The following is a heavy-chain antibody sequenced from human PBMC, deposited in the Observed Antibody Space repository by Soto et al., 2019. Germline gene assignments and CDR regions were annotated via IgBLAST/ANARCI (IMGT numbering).Heavy chain of an antibody. CDR2: IDPSDSYT. J-gene: IGHJ6*02. CDR1: GYSFTSYW. Sequence: PGESLKISCKGSGYSFTSYWISWVRQMPGKGLEWMGRIDPSDSYTNYSPSFQGHVTISADKSISTAYLQWSSLKASDTAMYYCARLGPIAAAGNVYYYGMDVWGQGTTVTVSS. D-gene: IGHD6-13*01. V-gene: IGHV5-10-1*01. CDR3: ARLGPIAAAGNVYYYGMDV.